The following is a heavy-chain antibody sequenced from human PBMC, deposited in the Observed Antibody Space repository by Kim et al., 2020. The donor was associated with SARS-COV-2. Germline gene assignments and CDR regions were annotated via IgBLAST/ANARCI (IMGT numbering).Heavy chain of an antibody. J-gene: IGHJ5*02. CDR2: IDTAGDT. V-gene: IGHV3-13*01. CDR3: ARANYYYSSGAFDP. D-gene: IGHD3-10*01. Sequence: GGSLRLSCAASGFTFSRYDMHWVRQATGKGLEWVSGIDTAGDTYYAGSVKGRFTISRENAKNSLYLQMNSLRAGDTAVYYCARANYYYSSGAFDPWGQGTLVNVSS. CDR1: GFTFSRYD.